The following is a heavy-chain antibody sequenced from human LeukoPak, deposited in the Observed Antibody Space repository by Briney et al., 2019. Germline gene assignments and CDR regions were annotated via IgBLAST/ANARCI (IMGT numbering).Heavy chain of an antibody. CDR1: GYTFTSYG. Sequence: ASVKVSCKASGYTFTSYGISWVRQAPGQGLEWMGWISAYNGNTNYAQKLQGRVTMTTDTSTSTAYMGLRSLRSDDTAVYYCARGGSGITYYYYYMDVWGKGTTVTVSS. J-gene: IGHJ6*03. CDR2: ISAYNGNT. V-gene: IGHV1-18*01. D-gene: IGHD3-10*01. CDR3: ARGGSGITYYYYYMDV.